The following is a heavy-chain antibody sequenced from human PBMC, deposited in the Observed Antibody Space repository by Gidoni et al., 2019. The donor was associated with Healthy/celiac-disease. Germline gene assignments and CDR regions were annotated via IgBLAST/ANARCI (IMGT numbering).Heavy chain of an antibody. Sequence: EVQLVESGGGLVQPGRSLRISCAASGFTFDDYAMHWVRQAPGKGLEWVSGISWNSGSIGYADSVKGRFTISRDNAKNSLYLQMNSLRAEDTALYYCAKDIGGDYYGMDVWGQGTTVTVSS. V-gene: IGHV3-9*01. CDR1: GFTFDDYA. J-gene: IGHJ6*02. CDR2: ISWNSGSI. CDR3: AKDIGGDYYGMDV.